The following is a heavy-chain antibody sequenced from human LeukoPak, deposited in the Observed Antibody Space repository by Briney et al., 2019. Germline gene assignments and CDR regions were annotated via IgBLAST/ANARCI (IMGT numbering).Heavy chain of an antibody. CDR2: INGRGDTT. D-gene: IGHD2/OR15-2a*01. CDR3: AKDRVSPGFNLFDP. V-gene: IGHV3-23*01. J-gene: IGHJ5*02. CDR1: GFPFSTYA. Sequence: PGGSLRLSCAASGFPFSTYAMSWVRQAPGKGLEWVSAINGRGDTTHHADSVKGRFTISRDTSKSTVFLQMNSLRTEDTAVYYCAKDRVSPGFNLFDPWGQGTLVTVSS.